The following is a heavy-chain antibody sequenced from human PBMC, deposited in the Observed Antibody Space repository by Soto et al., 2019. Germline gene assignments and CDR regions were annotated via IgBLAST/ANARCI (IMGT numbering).Heavy chain of an antibody. CDR2: IYHSGST. J-gene: IGHJ4*02. Sequence: ASETLSLTCAVSGGSISSSNWWGWGRQPPGKGLEWIGEIYHSGSTNYNPSLKSRVTISVDKSKNQFSLKLSSVTAADTAVYYCARVAVAGTRFDYWGLGTLVTVSS. CDR1: GGSISSSNW. V-gene: IGHV4-4*02. CDR3: ARVAVAGTRFDY. D-gene: IGHD6-19*01.